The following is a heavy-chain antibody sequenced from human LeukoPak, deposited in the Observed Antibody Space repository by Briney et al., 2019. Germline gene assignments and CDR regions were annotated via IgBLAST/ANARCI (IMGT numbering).Heavy chain of an antibody. CDR1: GYTLTELS. J-gene: IGHJ4*02. CDR2: FDPEDGET. CDR3: ATDLGRWPPKPHRDL. Sequence: ASVKVSCKVSGYTLTELSMHWVRQAPGKGLEWMGGFDPEDGETIYAQKFQGRVTMPEDTYTDTAYMELSSLRSEDTAVYYCATDLGRWPPKPHRDLWGGGTVVSVSS. V-gene: IGHV1-24*01. D-gene: IGHD4-23*01.